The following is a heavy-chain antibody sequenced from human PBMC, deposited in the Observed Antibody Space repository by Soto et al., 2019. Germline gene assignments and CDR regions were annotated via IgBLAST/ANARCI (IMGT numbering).Heavy chain of an antibody. CDR1: GFTFSSYG. CDR3: AKIPAPGQVFSSGWEEYYYYYMDV. D-gene: IGHD6-19*01. J-gene: IGHJ6*03. Sequence: PGGSLRLSCAASGFTFSSYGMHWVRQAPCKGLEWVAVISYDGSNKYYADSVKGRFTISRDNSKNTLYLQMNSLRAEDTAVYYCAKIPAPGQVFSSGWEEYYYYYMDVWGKGTTVTVSS. CDR2: ISYDGSNK. V-gene: IGHV3-30*18.